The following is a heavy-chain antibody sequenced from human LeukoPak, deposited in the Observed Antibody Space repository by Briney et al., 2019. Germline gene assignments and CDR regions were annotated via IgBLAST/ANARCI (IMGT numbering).Heavy chain of an antibody. J-gene: IGHJ4*02. D-gene: IGHD3-3*01. CDR1: GFTFSSYG. CDR3: ARDGRRITIFGVATQYYFDY. CDR2: IKQDGSEK. V-gene: IGHV3-7*03. Sequence: PGRSLRLSCAASGFTFSSYGMHWVRQAPGKGLEWVANIKQDGSEKYYVDSVKGRFTISRDNAKNSLYLQMNSLRAEDTAVYYCARDGRRITIFGVATQYYFDYWGQGTLVTVSS.